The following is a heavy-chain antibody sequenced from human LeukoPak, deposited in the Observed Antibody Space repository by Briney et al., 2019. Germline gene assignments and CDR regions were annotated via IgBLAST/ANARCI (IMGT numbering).Heavy chain of an antibody. J-gene: IGHJ5*02. V-gene: IGHV1-46*01. CDR1: VGTFSSYA. CDR2: ISPSGGST. Sequence: ASVKVSCKASVGTFSSYAISWVRQAPGQRPEWMGVISPSGGSTTYAQKFRGRLTLTRDMSTSTDYLELSSLRSDDTAVYYCARDNSVRDEAWWFNPWGQGTLVTVSS. D-gene: IGHD4-23*01. CDR3: ARDNSVRDEAWWFNP.